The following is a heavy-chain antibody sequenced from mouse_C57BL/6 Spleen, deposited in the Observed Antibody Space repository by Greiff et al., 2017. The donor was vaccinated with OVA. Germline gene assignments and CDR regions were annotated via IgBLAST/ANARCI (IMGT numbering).Heavy chain of an antibody. CDR3: ARSETAQGTWYYCGMAY. J-gene: IGHJ4*01. D-gene: IGHD3-2*02. CDR1: GYTFTSYW. Sequence: QVQLQQPGAELVKPGASVKLSCKASGYTFTSYWMHWVKQRPGRGLEWIGRIDPNSGGTKYNEKFKGKATLTVDKPSSTAYMQLSSLTSEDSAVYGCARSETAQGTWYYCGMAYWGQGTSVTVSS. CDR2: IDPNSGGT. V-gene: IGHV1-72*01.